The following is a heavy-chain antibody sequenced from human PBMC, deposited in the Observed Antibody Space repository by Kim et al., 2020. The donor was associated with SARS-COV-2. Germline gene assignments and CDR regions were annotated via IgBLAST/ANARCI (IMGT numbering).Heavy chain of an antibody. J-gene: IGHJ4*02. D-gene: IGHD3-22*01. CDR2: IKSKTDGGTT. CDR3: TTSSLTGYYYDSSGYYYGY. CDR1: GFTFSNAW. V-gene: IGHV3-15*01. Sequence: GGSLRLSCAASGFTFSNAWMSWVRQAPGKGLEWVGRIKSKTDGGTTDYAAPVKGRFTISRDDSKNTLYLQMNSLKTEDTAVYYCTTSSLTGYYYDSSGYYYGYWGQGTLVTVSS.